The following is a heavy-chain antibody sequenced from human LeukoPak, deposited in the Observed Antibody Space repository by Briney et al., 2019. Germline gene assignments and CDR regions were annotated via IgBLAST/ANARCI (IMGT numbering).Heavy chain of an antibody. V-gene: IGHV4-61*01. CDR3: ARPHGVY. CDR2: LHDSGRT. J-gene: IGHJ4*02. D-gene: IGHD2-8*01. Sequence: PSETLSLTCTVSDGSVSSGSYYWIWIRQPPGKGLEWIGYLHDSGRTNYSPSLKSRVTISVDTSKNQFSLKMSSVTAADTAVYYCARPHGVYWGQGTLVTVSS. CDR1: DGSVSSGSYY.